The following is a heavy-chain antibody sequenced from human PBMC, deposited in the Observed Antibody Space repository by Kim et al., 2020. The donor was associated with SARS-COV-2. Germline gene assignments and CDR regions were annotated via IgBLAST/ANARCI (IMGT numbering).Heavy chain of an antibody. D-gene: IGHD3-9*01. V-gene: IGHV1-69*13. J-gene: IGHJ5*02. CDR3: ARVSYYDILTGYPHGPFDP. CDR1: GGTFSSYA. CDR2: IIPIFGTA. Sequence: SVKVSCKASGGTFSSYAISWVRQAPGQGLEWMGGIIPIFGTANYAQKFQGRVTITADESTSTAYMELSSLRSEDTAVYYCARVSYYDILTGYPHGPFDPWGQGTLVTVSS.